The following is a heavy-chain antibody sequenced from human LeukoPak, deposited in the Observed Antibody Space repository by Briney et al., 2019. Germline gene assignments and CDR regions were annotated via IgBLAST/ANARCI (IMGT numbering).Heavy chain of an antibody. CDR1: GFTFSTYA. CDR3: AKLFWSCYSDY. V-gene: IGHV3-23*01. Sequence: GGSLRLSCAASGFTFSTYAMSWVRQAPGKGLEWVSTFSGTGGSTFYADSVKGRFTISRDDYKNTLYLQMNSLRAEDTAVYYCAKLFWSCYSDYWGQGTLVTVSS. J-gene: IGHJ4*02. CDR2: FSGTGGST. D-gene: IGHD3-3*01.